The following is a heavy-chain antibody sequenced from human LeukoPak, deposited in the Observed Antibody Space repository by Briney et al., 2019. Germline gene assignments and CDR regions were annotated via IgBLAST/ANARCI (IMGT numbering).Heavy chain of an antibody. Sequence: SVKVSCKASGGTFSSYAISWVRQAPGQGLEWMGGIIPIFGTANYAQKFQGRVTITADESTSTAYMELSSLRSEDTAVYYCARDGYYDFWSGYYKDNWFDPWGQGTLVTVSS. CDR2: IIPIFGTA. V-gene: IGHV1-69*13. CDR3: ARDGYYDFWSGYYKDNWFDP. J-gene: IGHJ5*02. CDR1: GGTFSSYA. D-gene: IGHD3-3*01.